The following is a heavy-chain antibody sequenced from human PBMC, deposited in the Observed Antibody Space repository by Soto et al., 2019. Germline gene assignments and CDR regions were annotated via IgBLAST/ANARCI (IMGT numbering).Heavy chain of an antibody. V-gene: IGHV5-10-1*01. CDR2: IDPADSYT. CDR3: SKYSWAQNWLDP. Sequence: GESLKISCKGSGYSFTSYWISWVRQMPGKGLEWMGRIDPADSYTNYNPSFQGRVTISADKSISTAYLQWSSLQAPATAIYYCSKYSWAQNWLDPWGQGTQATVSS. D-gene: IGHD2-15*01. CDR1: GYSFTSYW. J-gene: IGHJ5*02.